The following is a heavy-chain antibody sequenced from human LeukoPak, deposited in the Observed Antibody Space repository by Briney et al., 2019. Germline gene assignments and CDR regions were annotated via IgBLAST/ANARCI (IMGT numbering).Heavy chain of an antibody. Sequence: SETLSLTFTVSSGSISSYYLGLVRQPPGTGLALIGRIYTTGKTDYNPSLKSRLTMSVDTSKRQFSLNLTSVTAADTAIYFCARHGYTASHYFPDFWSQGTLVTVSS. D-gene: IGHD3-16*01. J-gene: IGHJ4*02. CDR1: SGSISSYY. CDR2: IYTTGKT. V-gene: IGHV4-4*07. CDR3: ARHGYTASHYFPDF.